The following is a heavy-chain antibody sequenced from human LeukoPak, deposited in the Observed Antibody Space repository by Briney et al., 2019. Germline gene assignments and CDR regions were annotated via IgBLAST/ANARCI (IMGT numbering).Heavy chain of an antibody. D-gene: IGHD6-13*01. CDR3: AKDLRYSSSWYYFQH. CDR1: GFTFSSYW. CDR2: INTDGSTT. Sequence: PGGSLRLSCAASGFTFSSYWMHWVRQAPGKGLVWVSRINTDGSTTSYADSVKGRFTISRDNTKNTLYLQMNSLRAEDTAVYYCAKDLRYSSSWYYFQHWGQGTLVTVSS. V-gene: IGHV3-74*01. J-gene: IGHJ1*01.